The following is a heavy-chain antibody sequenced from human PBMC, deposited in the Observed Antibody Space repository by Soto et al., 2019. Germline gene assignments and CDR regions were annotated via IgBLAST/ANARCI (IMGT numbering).Heavy chain of an antibody. J-gene: IGHJ4*02. CDR2: IYYSGST. Sequence: SETLSLTCTVSGGSISSSSYYWGWIRQPPGKGLEWIGSIYYSGSTYYNPSLKSRVTISVDTSKNQFSLKLSSVTAADTAVYYCAGIYYDSSYDDWGQGTLVTVSS. V-gene: IGHV4-39*01. CDR1: GGSISSSSYY. CDR3: AGIYYDSSYDD. D-gene: IGHD3-22*01.